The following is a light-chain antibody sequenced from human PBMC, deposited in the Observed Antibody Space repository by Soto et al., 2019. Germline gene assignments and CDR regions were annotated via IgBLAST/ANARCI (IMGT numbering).Light chain of an antibody. CDR3: QQRNPLT. Sequence: EIVLTQSPGTLSLSPGERATLSCRASQSIGTYLAWYQQKPGQAPRLLIYDASNRATGIPARFTGGGSGTDFTLTITSLEPEDFAVYYCQQRNPLTFGGGTKVDI. J-gene: IGKJ4*01. CDR2: DAS. CDR1: QSIGTY. V-gene: IGKV3-11*01.